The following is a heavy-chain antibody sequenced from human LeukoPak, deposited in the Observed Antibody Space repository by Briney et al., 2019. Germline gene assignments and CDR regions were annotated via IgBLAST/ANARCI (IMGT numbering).Heavy chain of an antibody. D-gene: IGHD6-19*01. J-gene: IGHJ3*02. CDR3: AKYSSGCRAFDI. V-gene: IGHV3-9*01. Sequence: GRSLRLSCAASGFTFDDYAMHWVRQAPGKGLEWVSGISWNSGSIGYADSVKGRFTISRDNAKNSLYLQMNSLRAEDTALYYCAKYSSGCRAFDIWDQGTMVTVSS. CDR1: GFTFDDYA. CDR2: ISWNSGSI.